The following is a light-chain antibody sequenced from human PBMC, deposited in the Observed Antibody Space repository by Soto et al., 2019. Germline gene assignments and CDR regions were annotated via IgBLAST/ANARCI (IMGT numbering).Light chain of an antibody. CDR1: ISNIGNNH. CDR2: RND. J-gene: IGLJ1*01. CDR3: PAWDETVRSYV. Sequence: QSVLTQPSSVSGTPGQGVTISCSGSISNIGNNHVYWFQQLPGTAPKVLSNRNDQRPSGDPDRFSGSKSGTSASLAISGLRSEDEAGYYCPAWDETVRSYVFGTGTQLTVL. V-gene: IGLV1-47*01.